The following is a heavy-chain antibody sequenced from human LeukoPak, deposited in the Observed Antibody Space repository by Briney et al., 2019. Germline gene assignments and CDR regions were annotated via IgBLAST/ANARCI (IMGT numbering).Heavy chain of an antibody. V-gene: IGHV4-4*07. CDR1: GGSISSYY. Sequence: PSETLSLTCTVSGGSISSYYWSWIRQPAGKGLEWIGRIYTSGSTNYNPSLKSRVTMSVDMSKNQFSLKLSSVTAADTAVYYCARGFVRGSGWTPFDYWGQGTLVTVSS. CDR2: IYTSGST. D-gene: IGHD6-19*01. J-gene: IGHJ4*02. CDR3: ARGFVRGSGWTPFDY.